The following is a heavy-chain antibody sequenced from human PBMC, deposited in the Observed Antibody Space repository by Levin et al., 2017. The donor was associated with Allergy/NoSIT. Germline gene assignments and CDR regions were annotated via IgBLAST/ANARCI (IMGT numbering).Heavy chain of an antibody. CDR2: IKSNSDGGTI. CDR3: VSGAS. CDR1: GFSLTNAW. V-gene: IGHV3-15*01. D-gene: IGHD2-8*01. J-gene: IGHJ5*02. Sequence: SCAASGFSLTNAWVTWVRQAPGKGLEWVGRIKSNSDGGTIDYAAPVTGRFTISRDDPKNTVYLLMTSLKTEDTAVYYGVSGASWGQGTLVTVSS.